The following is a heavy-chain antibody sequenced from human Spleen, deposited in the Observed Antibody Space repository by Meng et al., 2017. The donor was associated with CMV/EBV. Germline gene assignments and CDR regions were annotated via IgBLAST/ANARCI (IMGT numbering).Heavy chain of an antibody. Sequence: SETLSLTCTVSGGSVSSGSYYWSWIRQPPGKGLEWIGYIYYSGSTNYNPSLKSRVTISVDTSKNQFSLKLSSVTAADTAVYYCARDSGAGSGMGNYYYYGMDVWGQGTTVTVSS. CDR3: ARDSGAGSGMGNYYYYGMDV. CDR1: GGSVSSGSYY. D-gene: IGHD3-10*01. CDR2: IYYSGST. J-gene: IGHJ6*02. V-gene: IGHV4-61*01.